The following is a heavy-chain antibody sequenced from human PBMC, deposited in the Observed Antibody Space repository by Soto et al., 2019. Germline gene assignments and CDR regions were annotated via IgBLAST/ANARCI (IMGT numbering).Heavy chain of an antibody. V-gene: IGHV4-34*01. Sequence: QVQLQQWGAGLLKPSETLSLTCAVYGGSFSGYYWSWIGQPPGKGLEWIGEINHSGSTNYNPSLKSRVTISVDTSKNQFSLKLSSVTAADTAVYYCARGLATSYFDYWGQGTLVTVSS. D-gene: IGHD5-12*01. CDR3: ARGLATSYFDY. J-gene: IGHJ4*02. CDR1: GGSFSGYY. CDR2: INHSGST.